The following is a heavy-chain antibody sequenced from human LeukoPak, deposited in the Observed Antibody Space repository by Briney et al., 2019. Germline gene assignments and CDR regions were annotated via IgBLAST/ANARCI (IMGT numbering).Heavy chain of an antibody. J-gene: IGHJ4*02. V-gene: IGHV1-2*02. Sequence: ASVKVSCKASGYSFTDHYIHWVRQAPGQGLEWMGWINPNSGGTNYAQKFQGRVTMTRDTSISTAYMELSRLRSDDTAVYYCARVLSNQVPGLDYWGQGTLVTVSS. D-gene: IGHD2/OR15-2a*01. CDR3: ARVLSNQVPGLDY. CDR2: INPNSGGT. CDR1: GYSFTDHY.